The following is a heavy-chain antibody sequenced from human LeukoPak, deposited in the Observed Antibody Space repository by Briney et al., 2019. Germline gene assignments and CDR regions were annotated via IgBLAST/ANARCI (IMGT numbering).Heavy chain of an antibody. D-gene: IGHD3-3*01. V-gene: IGHV4-34*01. CDR2: INHSGST. J-gene: IGHJ5*02. CDR1: GGSFSGYY. CDR3: ARGPRQYITIFGVVIRPNWFDP. Sequence: PSETLSLTYAVYGGSFSGYYWSWIRQPPGKGLEWIGEINHSGSTNYNPSLKSRVTISVDTSKNQFSLKLSSVTAADTAVYYCARGPRQYITIFGVVIRPNWFDPWGQGTLVTVSS.